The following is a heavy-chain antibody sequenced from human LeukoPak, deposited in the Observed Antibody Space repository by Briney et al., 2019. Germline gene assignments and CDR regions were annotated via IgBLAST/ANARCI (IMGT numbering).Heavy chain of an antibody. V-gene: IGHV3-30*18. CDR3: AKGYYDSSGYYDY. J-gene: IGHJ4*02. CDR1: GFTFSSYG. CDR2: ISYDGSNK. D-gene: IGHD3-22*01. Sequence: GGSLRLSCAASGFTFSSYGMHWVRQAPGKGLEWVAVISYDGSNKYYADSVKGRFTISRDNSKNTLYLQMNSLRAEDTAVYCCAKGYYDSSGYYDYWGQGTLVTVSS.